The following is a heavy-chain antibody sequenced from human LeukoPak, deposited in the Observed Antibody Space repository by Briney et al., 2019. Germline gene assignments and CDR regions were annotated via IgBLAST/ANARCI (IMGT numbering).Heavy chain of an antibody. CDR3: AKDQYTYGSWYDY. V-gene: IGHV3-30*02. Sequence: GGSLRLSCAASGFTFSSYGMHWVRQAPGKGLEWVAFIRYDGSNKYYADSVKGRFTISRDNSKNTLYLQMNSLRAEDTAIYYCAKDQYTYGSWYDYWGQGTLVTVSS. J-gene: IGHJ4*02. D-gene: IGHD5-18*01. CDR1: GFTFSSYG. CDR2: IRYDGSNK.